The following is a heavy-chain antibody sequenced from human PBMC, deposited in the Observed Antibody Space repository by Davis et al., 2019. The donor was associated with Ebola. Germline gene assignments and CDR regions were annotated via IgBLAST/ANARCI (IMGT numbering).Heavy chain of an antibody. Sequence: PGGSLRLSCAASGFTFSSYEMNWVRQAPGKGLEWVSYISSSGSTIYYADSVKGRFTISRDNAKNSLYLQMNSLRAEDTAVYYCASLIVGGPYYYYGMDVWGQGTTVTVSS. CDR3: ASLIVGGPYYYYGMDV. D-gene: IGHD1-26*01. J-gene: IGHJ6*02. V-gene: IGHV3-48*03. CDR1: GFTFSSYE. CDR2: ISSSGSTI.